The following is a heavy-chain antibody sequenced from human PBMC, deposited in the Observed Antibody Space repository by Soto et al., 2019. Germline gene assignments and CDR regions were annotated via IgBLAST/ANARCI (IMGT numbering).Heavy chain of an antibody. D-gene: IGHD2-8*01. CDR3: ARGGHCTDGVCSALDY. V-gene: IGHV4-59*08. Sequence: QVQLQESGPGLVKPSETLSLTCTVSGGSISTYYWSWIRQPPGKGLEWIGYIYYSGTARYTPSLMSRVTISLYTSKNQLSLKLSSVTAAATAVYYCARGGHCTDGVCSALDYWGQGTLVTVSS. CDR1: GGSISTYY. J-gene: IGHJ4*02. CDR2: IYYSGTA.